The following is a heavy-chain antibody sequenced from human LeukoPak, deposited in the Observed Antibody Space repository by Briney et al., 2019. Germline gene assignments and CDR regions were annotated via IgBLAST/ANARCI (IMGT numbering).Heavy chain of an antibody. CDR2: ISSSSSYK. D-gene: IGHD1-26*01. CDR3: TRSTSGTYFFDY. Sequence: GGSLRLSCAASGFTFSTYSMNWVRQAPGKGLEWVSSISSSSSYKYYADSVKGRFTISRDKDKNSLYLQMNSLRAEDTAVYYCTRSTSGTYFFDYWGQGTLVTVSS. CDR1: GFTFSTYS. V-gene: IGHV3-21*01. J-gene: IGHJ4*02.